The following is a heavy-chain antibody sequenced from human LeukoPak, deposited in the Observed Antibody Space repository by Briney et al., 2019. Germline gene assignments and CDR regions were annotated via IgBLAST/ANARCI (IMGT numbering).Heavy chain of an antibody. CDR2: ISYSGNT. Sequence: SETLSLTCTVSGGSISSSTYYWGWIRQPPGKGLEWIGSISYSGNTYYNPSLKSRVTISVDTSKNQFSLKLTSVTAADTAVYYCARDHWPSGSGWYDDYYYMDVWGKGTTVTVSS. CDR3: ARDHWPSGSGWYDDYYYMDV. J-gene: IGHJ6*03. CDR1: GGSISSSTYY. V-gene: IGHV4-39*02. D-gene: IGHD6-19*01.